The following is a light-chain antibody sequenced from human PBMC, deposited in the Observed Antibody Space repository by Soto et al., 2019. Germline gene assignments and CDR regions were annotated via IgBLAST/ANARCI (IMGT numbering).Light chain of an antibody. CDR3: QQYYTTPPT. Sequence: DIVMTQSPDSLAVSLGARATINCKSSQSVLYSSNNKNYLAWYQQKPGQPPKLLIYWASTRESVVPDRFSGSGSGTDFTLTISSLQAEDVAVYYCQQYYTTPPTFGPGTKVDIK. CDR2: WAS. CDR1: QSVLYSSNNKNY. J-gene: IGKJ3*01. V-gene: IGKV4-1*01.